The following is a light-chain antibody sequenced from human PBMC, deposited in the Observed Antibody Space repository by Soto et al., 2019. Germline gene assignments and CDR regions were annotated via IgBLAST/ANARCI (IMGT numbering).Light chain of an antibody. CDR3: QQVDNLPFT. J-gene: IGKJ5*01. V-gene: IGKV1-33*01. Sequence: DIQMTQSPSSLSASVGDSVTITCPASQDINNYLNWYQQKPGKAPKLLIYDSSNLEIGVPSRFSGSGYGTRFSFTISSLPPEDIATYYCQQVDNLPFTCGQGTRLEIK. CDR1: QDINNY. CDR2: DSS.